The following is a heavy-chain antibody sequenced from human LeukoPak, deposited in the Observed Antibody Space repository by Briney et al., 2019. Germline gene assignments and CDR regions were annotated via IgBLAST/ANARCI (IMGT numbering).Heavy chain of an antibody. CDR3: ARQGIQLWFARGDWFDP. Sequence: GESLKISCKGSRYSVTSYWIGWVRQMPGKGLEWMGIIYPGDSDTRYSPSFQGQVTISADRSISTAYLQWSSLKASDTAMYYCARQGIQLWFARGDWFDPWGQGTLVTVSS. CDR2: IYPGDSDT. CDR1: RYSVTSYW. D-gene: IGHD5-18*01. J-gene: IGHJ5*02. V-gene: IGHV5-51*01.